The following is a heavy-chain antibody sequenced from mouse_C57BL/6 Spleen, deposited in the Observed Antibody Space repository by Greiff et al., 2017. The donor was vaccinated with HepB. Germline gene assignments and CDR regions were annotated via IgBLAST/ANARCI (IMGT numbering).Heavy chain of an antibody. V-gene: IGHV1-82*01. J-gene: IGHJ2*01. CDR2: IYPGDGDT. CDR1: GYAFSSSW. Sequence: QVQLQQSGPELVKPGASVKISCKASGYAFSSSWMNWVKQRPGKGLEWIGRIYPGDGDTNYNGKFKGKATLTADKSSSTAYMQLSSLTSEDSAVYFCARFITTVVARYFDYWGQGTTLTVSS. D-gene: IGHD1-1*01. CDR3: ARFITTVVARYFDY.